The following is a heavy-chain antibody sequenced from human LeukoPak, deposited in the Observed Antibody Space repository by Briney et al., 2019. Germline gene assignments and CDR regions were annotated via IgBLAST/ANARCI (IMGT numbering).Heavy chain of an antibody. Sequence: SETLSLTCTVSGGSINTGSYYWGWIRQPPGKGLEWIGSIYYSGSTYSNPSLKSRVTISVDTSKNQFSLKLSSVTAADTAVYYCARGSADYVWGSYPNYYYYYMDVWGKGTTVTISS. D-gene: IGHD3-16*01. CDR2: IYYSGST. CDR3: ARGSADYVWGSYPNYYYYYMDV. J-gene: IGHJ6*03. V-gene: IGHV4-39*07. CDR1: GGSINTGSYY.